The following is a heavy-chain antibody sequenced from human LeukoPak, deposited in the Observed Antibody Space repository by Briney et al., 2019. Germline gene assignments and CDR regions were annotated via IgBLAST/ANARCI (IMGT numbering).Heavy chain of an antibody. CDR3: ARASRIAAYGMDV. CDR1: GGSISSYY. J-gene: IGHJ6*02. V-gene: IGHV4-59*01. D-gene: IGHD6-6*01. Sequence: SETLSLTCTVSGGSISSYYWSWIRQPPGKGLEWIGYIYYSGSTNYNPSLKSRVTISVDTSKNQFSLKLSSVTAADTAVYYCARASRIAAYGMDVWGQGTTVTASS. CDR2: IYYSGST.